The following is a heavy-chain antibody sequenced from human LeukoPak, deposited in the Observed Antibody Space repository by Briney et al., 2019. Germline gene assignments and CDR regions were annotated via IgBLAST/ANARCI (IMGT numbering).Heavy chain of an antibody. CDR1: GFTFSTYA. CDR3: AKGGYSSSCYVEYNWFDP. J-gene: IGHJ5*02. Sequence: PGGSLRLSCEASGFTFSTYAMIWVRQAPEKGLEWVSYIDGSGSTLYYADSVKGRFTISRDNSKNTLYLQMNSLRAEDTAVYYCAKGGYSSSCYVEYNWFDPWGQGTLVTVSS. D-gene: IGHD6-13*01. V-gene: IGHV3-23*01. CDR2: IDGSGSTL.